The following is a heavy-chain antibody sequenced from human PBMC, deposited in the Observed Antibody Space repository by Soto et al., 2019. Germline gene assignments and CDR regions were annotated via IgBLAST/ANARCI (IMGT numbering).Heavy chain of an antibody. CDR3: ARDIFGGITDMSH. Sequence: ASVKVSCKASGYTFTDYYIHWVRQAPGQELEWMGLINPTGYTSTLAQKFQGRVTMTSDASMNTVYMELGRLTSEDTAMYYCARDIFGGITDMSHWGRGPLVTDS. V-gene: IGHV1-46*01. J-gene: IGHJ4*02. CDR1: GYTFTDYY. D-gene: IGHD3-16*01. CDR2: INPTGYTS.